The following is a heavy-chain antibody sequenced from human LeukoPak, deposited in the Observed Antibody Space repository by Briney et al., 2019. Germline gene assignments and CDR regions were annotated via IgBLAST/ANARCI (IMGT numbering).Heavy chain of an antibody. CDR2: INSDGSST. CDR3: STQRGGSPGDY. D-gene: IGHD3-10*01. V-gene: IGHV3-74*01. Sequence: PGGSLRLSCATSGLTFSSNWIHWVRQAPGKGLVWVSRINSDGSSTIYADSVKGLFTISRHNAKNTLYLQMNSLRADDTAVYYCSTQRGGSPGDYWGQGALVTVSP. CDR1: GLTFSSNW. J-gene: IGHJ4*02.